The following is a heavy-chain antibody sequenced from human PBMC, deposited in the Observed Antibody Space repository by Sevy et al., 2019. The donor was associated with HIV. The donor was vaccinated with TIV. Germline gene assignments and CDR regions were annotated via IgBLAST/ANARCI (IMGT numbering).Heavy chain of an antibody. V-gene: IGHV3-23*01. CDR3: AQDGYSGIPELFDN. Sequence: GGSLRLSCAASGFTFSNYALSWVRQAPGKGLEWVSGISASGGTTYYADSVKGRFTISRDNSKNTLYVQMNSLRAEDTAVYYCAQDGYSGIPELFDNRGQGTLVTVSS. D-gene: IGHD5-12*01. CDR2: ISASGGTT. CDR1: GFTFSNYA. J-gene: IGHJ4*02.